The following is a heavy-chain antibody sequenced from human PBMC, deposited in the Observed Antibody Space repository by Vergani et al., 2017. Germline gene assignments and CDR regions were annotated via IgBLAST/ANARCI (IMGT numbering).Heavy chain of an antibody. D-gene: IGHD6-13*01. CDR2: TWTDGSNK. CDR1: GFTFRSYG. V-gene: IGHV3-33*01. CDR3: ARATAAGTSVGYYYYMDV. J-gene: IGHJ6*03. Sequence: QVQLVESGGGVFQPGRSLRLSCAASGFTFRSYGMHWVRQAPGKGLEWVAVTWTDGSNKYYADSVKGRFTISRDNSKNTLYLQMNSRRAEDTAVYYCARATAAGTSVGYYYYMDVWGKGTTVTVSS.